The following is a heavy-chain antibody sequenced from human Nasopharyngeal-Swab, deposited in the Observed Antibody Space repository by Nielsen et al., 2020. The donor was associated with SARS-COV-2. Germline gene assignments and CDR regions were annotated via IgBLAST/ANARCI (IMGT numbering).Heavy chain of an antibody. J-gene: IGHJ4*02. CDR3: ARDLRYYCGGDCYSWAFDY. CDR2: ISAYNGNT. D-gene: IGHD2-21*01. V-gene: IGHV1-18*01. Sequence: WVRQAPGQGREWMGWISAYNGNTNYAQKLQGRVTMTTDTSTSTAYMELRSLRSDDTAVYYCARDLRYYCGGDCYSWAFDYWGQGTLVTVSS.